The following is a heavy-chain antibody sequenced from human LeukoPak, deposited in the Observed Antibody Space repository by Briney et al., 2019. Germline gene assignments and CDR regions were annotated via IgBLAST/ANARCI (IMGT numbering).Heavy chain of an antibody. CDR2: ISGSGGST. J-gene: IGHJ4*02. D-gene: IGHD2-2*01. V-gene: IGHV3-23*01. CDR1: GFTFSSYA. CDR3: AKDRPDIVVVPAADPFDY. Sequence: GGSLRLSCAASGFTFSSYAMSWVRQAPGKGLEWVSAISGSGGSTYYADSVKGRFTISRDNSKNTLYLQMNSLRAEDTAVYYCAKDRPDIVVVPAADPFDYWGQGTLVTVPS.